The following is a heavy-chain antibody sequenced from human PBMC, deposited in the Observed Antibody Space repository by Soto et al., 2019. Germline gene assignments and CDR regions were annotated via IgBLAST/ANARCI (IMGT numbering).Heavy chain of an antibody. J-gene: IGHJ3*02. V-gene: IGHV1-3*01. CDR1: GYTFTSYA. CDR2: INAGNGNT. D-gene: IGHD4-17*01. Sequence: ASVKVSCKASGYTFTSYAMHWVRQAPGQRLEWMGWINAGNGNTKYSQKFQGRVTITRDTSASTAYMELSSLRSEDTAVYYCASFVTTEGAFDIWGQGTMVTVSS. CDR3: ASFVTTEGAFDI.